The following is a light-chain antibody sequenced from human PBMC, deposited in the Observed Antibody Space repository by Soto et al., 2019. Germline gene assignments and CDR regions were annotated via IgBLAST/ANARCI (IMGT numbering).Light chain of an antibody. Sequence: QSVLTQPPSVSGAPGQRVTISCTGSISNIGAGYDVHWYRQLPGTAPKLLIYGNNNRPSGVPDRFSGSKSGTSASLAITGLQAEHEADYYCQSYDSSLNNYVFGTGTKLTVL. J-gene: IGLJ1*01. CDR1: ISNIGAGYD. CDR3: QSYDSSLNNYV. CDR2: GNN. V-gene: IGLV1-40*01.